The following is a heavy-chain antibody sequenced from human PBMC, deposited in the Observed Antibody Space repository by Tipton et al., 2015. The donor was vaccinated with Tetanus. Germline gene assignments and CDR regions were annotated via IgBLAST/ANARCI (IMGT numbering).Heavy chain of an antibody. CDR1: GFTFSSYG. CDR2: TSYDGSNK. V-gene: IGHV3-30*18. J-gene: IGHJ5*02. Sequence: SLRLSCAASGFTFSSYGMHWVRQAPGKGLEWVAVTSYDGSNKYYADSVKGRFTISRDNPENTLYLQMNSLRAEETAVYYCAKDPASRGWFDPWGQGTLVSVSS. CDR3: AKDPASRGWFDP.